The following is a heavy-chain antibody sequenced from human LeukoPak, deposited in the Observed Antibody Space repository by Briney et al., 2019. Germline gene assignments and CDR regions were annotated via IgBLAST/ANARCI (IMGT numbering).Heavy chain of an antibody. CDR3: AREYTYGRFDY. V-gene: IGHV6-1*01. J-gene: IGHJ4*02. Sequence: SQTLSLTRAIPVDSVSSNSAAWNWIRQSPSGGLEWLGRTYYRSKWYNDYGVSVKRRITINPDTYKNQFSLQLNSVAPEDTAVYVCAREYTYGRFDYWGQGTLVTVSS. CDR1: VDSVSSNSAA. CDR2: TYYRSKWYN. D-gene: IGHD5-18*01.